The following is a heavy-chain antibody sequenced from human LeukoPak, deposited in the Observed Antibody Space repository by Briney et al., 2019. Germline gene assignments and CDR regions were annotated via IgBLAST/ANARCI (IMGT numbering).Heavy chain of an antibody. D-gene: IGHD3-22*01. V-gene: IGHV4-39*01. CDR3: ASQRNDYYDSSGHDY. CDR1: GDSTSSINYY. CDR2: IYYSGST. Sequence: SETLSLTCTVSGDSTSSINYYWGWIRQPPGKGLEWIGSIYYSGSTYYNPPLKSRVTISVDTSKNQFSLKLSSVTAADTAVYYCASQRNDYYDSSGHDYWGQGTLVTVSS. J-gene: IGHJ4*02.